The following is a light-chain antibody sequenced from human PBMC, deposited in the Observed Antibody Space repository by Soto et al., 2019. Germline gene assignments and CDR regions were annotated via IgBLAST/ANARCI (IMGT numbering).Light chain of an antibody. Sequence: EIVLPQSPGTVSLSPGERATLSCRASQSVSSSYLAWYQQKPGQAPRLLIYGASSRATGIPDRFSGSGSGTDFTLTISSLEPEDFAVYYCQQRSNWPRTFGQGTRLE. CDR1: QSVSSSY. J-gene: IGKJ5*01. CDR3: QQRSNWPRT. CDR2: GAS. V-gene: IGKV3D-20*02.